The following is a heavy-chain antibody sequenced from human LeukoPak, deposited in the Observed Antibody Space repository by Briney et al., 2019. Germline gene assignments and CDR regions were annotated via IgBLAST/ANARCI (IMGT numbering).Heavy chain of an antibody. J-gene: IGHJ4*02. CDR1: GFTFSSYA. CDR3: AKDSTLWFGARAFSDY. V-gene: IGHV3-23*01. CDR2: ISGSGGST. Sequence: PGGSLRLSCAASGFTFSSYAMSWVRQAPGKGLEWVSAISGSGGSTYYADSVKGRFTISRDNSKNTLYLQMNSLRAEDTAVYYCAKDSTLWFGARAFSDYCGQGTLVTVSS. D-gene: IGHD3-10*01.